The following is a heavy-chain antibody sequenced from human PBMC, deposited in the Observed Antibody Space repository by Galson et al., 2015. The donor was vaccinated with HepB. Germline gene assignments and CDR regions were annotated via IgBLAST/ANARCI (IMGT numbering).Heavy chain of an antibody. J-gene: IGHJ4*02. D-gene: IGHD6-19*01. CDR1: GFTFSSYS. Sequence: SLRLSCAASGFTFSSYSMNWVRQAPGKGLEWVSSISSSSSYIYYADSVKGRFTISRDNAKNSLYLQMNSLRAEDTAVYYCARVVAVAGTGYWGQGTLVTVSS. CDR2: ISSSSSYI. V-gene: IGHV3-21*01. CDR3: ARVVAVAGTGY.